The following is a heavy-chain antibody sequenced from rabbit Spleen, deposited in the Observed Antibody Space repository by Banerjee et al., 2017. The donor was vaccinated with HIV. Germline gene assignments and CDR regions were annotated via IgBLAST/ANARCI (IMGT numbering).Heavy chain of an antibody. D-gene: IGHD2-1*01. J-gene: IGHJ4*01. CDR3: ARDLGYDDYSEKGYFNL. CDR2: INAVTGKA. Sequence: ELVESGGGLVQPGGSLKLSCKASGFDSSNYGVSWVRQAPGKGLEWIACINAVTGKAVYASWAKGRFTFSKTSSTTVTLQMTSLTVADTATYFGARDLGYDDYSEKGYFNLWGQGPLVTVS. V-gene: IGHV1S45*01. CDR1: GFDSSNYG.